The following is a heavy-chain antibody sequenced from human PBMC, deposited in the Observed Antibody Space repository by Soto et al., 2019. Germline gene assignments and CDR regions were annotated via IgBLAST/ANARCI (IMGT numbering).Heavy chain of an antibody. V-gene: IGHV4-59*01. J-gene: IGHJ4*02. CDR1: GGSISSYY. CDR2: IYYSGST. CDR3: ARVGYCSSTSCYYFDY. D-gene: IGHD2-2*01. Sequence: QVQLQESGPGLVKPSETLSLTCTVSGGSISSYYWSWIRQPPGKGLEWIGYIYYSGSTNYNPSLKSRVTISVDTSKNQSSLKLSSVTAADTAVYYCARVGYCSSTSCYYFDYWGQGTLVTVSS.